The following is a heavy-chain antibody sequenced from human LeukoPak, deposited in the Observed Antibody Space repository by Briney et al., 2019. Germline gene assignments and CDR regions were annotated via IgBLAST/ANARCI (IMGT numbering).Heavy chain of an antibody. D-gene: IGHD3-3*01. CDR3: ARDRGTYYDFWSGYHPPGDYGMDV. CDR1: GFTLSSYW. Sequence: GGSLRLSCAASGFTLSSYWMHWVRQAPGKGLGWVAVISYDGSNKYYADSVKGRFTISRDNSKNTLYLQMNSLRAEDTAVYYCARDRGTYYDFWSGYHPPGDYGMDVWGQGTTVTVSS. CDR2: ISYDGSNK. J-gene: IGHJ6*02. V-gene: IGHV3-30-3*01.